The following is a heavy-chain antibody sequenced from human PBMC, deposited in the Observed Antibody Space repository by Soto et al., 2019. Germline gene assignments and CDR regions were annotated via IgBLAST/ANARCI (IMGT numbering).Heavy chain of an antibody. D-gene: IGHD2-15*01. CDR3: TTGTDPGYCSGGSCYSEYYYYYGMDV. J-gene: IGHJ6*02. V-gene: IGHV3-15*07. Sequence: SLRLYCAASGFTFSNAWMNWVRQAPGKGLEWVGRIKSKTDGGTTDYAAPVKGRFTISRDDSKNTLYLQMNSLKTEDTAVYYCTTGTDPGYCSGGSCYSEYYYYYGMDVWGQGTTVTVSS. CDR2: IKSKTDGGTT. CDR1: GFTFSNAW.